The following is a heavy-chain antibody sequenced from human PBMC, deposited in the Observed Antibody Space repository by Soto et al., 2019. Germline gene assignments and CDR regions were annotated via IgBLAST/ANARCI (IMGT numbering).Heavy chain of an antibody. CDR3: ARGVGATFRGRLDY. Sequence: EVQVLESGGGLVQPGGSLRLSCAASGFSFSNYAMSWVRQTPGKGLEWVSAISGSGGSTYYADSVKGRFTISRDNSQNTVYLQMSSLRAEDTAVYHCARGVGATFRGRLDYWGQGTLVTVSS. V-gene: IGHV3-23*01. CDR1: GFSFSNYA. D-gene: IGHD1-26*01. CDR2: ISGSGGST. J-gene: IGHJ4*02.